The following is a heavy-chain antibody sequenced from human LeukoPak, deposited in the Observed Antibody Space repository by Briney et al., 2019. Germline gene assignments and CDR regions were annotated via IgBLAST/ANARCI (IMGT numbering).Heavy chain of an antibody. V-gene: IGHV1-69*05. CDR3: GEGDY. Sequence: SVKVSCKASGGTFISYAISWVRQAPGQGLEWMGGIIPIFGTANYAQKFQGRVTMTTDTSTTTAYMELRSLRSDDTAVYYCGEGDYWGQGTLVTVSS. J-gene: IGHJ4*02. CDR1: GGTFISYA. CDR2: IIPIFGTA.